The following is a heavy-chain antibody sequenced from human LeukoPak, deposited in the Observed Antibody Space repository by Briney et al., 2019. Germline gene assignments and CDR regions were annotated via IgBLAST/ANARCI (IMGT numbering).Heavy chain of an antibody. Sequence: GGSLRLSCTASGFTFTTYWMAWVRQAPGKGLEWVANIKQDGSEAYYAESVRGRFTISRDSAKNSLYLQMNSLRAEDTSVYYCSNGIYDKSYWGQGTLVTVSS. D-gene: IGHD3-22*01. V-gene: IGHV3-7*01. J-gene: IGHJ4*02. CDR3: SNGIYDKSY. CDR2: IKQDGSEA. CDR1: GFTFTTYW.